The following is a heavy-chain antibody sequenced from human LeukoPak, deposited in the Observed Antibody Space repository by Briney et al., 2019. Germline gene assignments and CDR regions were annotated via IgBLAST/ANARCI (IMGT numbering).Heavy chain of an antibody. D-gene: IGHD2-15*01. CDR2: ISGYNGNT. CDR3: ARDDLDCSGGTCYPDSY. V-gene: IGHV1-18*01. CDR1: GYTFTTYG. Sequence: GASVKVSCKASGYTFTTYGITWVRQAPGRGLEWMGWISGYNGNTNYAENFQGRVTMTTDTSTSTAYMELRNLRSDDTAFYYCARDDLDCSGGTCYPDSYWGQGTLVAVSA. J-gene: IGHJ4*02.